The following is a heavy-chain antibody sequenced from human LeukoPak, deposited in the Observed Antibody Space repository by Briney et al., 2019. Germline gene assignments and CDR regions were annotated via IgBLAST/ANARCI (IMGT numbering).Heavy chain of an antibody. V-gene: IGHV4-59*01. CDR1: GGSISSYY. D-gene: IGHD6-13*01. J-gene: IGHJ4*02. CDR3: ARVVGPSRGSSWYYFDY. CDR2: IYCSGST. Sequence: SETLSLTCTVSGGSISSYYWSWIRQPPGKGLEWIGYIYCSGSTNYNPSLKSRVTISVDTSKNQFSLKLSSVTAADTAVYYCARVVGPSRGSSWYYFDYWGQGTLVTVSS.